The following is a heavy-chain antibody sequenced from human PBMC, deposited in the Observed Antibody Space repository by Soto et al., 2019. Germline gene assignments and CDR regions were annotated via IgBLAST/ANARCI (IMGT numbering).Heavy chain of an antibody. D-gene: IGHD1-26*01. CDR2: IYYSGST. V-gene: IGHV4-39*01. J-gene: IGHJ4*02. CDR3: ARHKAKWELPFLCPTTFDY. Sequence: SETLSLTCTVSGGSISSSSYYWGWIRQPPGKGLEWIGSIYYSGSTYYNPSLKSRVTISVDTSKNQFSLKLSSVTAADTAVYYCARHKAKWELPFLCPTTFDYWGQGTLVTVSS. CDR1: GGSISSSSYY.